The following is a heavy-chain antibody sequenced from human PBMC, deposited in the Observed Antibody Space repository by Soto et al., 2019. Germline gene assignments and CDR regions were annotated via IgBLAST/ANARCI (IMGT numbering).Heavy chain of an antibody. CDR1: GFTFSSYA. CDR2: ISGSGGST. J-gene: IGHJ4*02. V-gene: IGHV3-23*01. Sequence: GGSLRLSCAASGFTFSSYAMSWVRQAPGKGLEWVSAISGSGGSTYYADSVKGRFTISRDNSKNTLYLQMNSLRAEDTAVYYCAKRSSSSSNPPFDYWGQGTLVTSPQ. D-gene: IGHD6-6*01. CDR3: AKRSSSSSNPPFDY.